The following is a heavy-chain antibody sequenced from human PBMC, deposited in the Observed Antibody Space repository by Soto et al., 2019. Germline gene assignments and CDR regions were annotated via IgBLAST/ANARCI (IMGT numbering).Heavy chain of an antibody. CDR3: AREGSSSPTSFDF. CDR2: IYYTGRV. V-gene: IGHV4-30-4*01. Sequence: SETLSLTCTVSGGSISSDDYYWTWIRQPPGEGLEWIGYIYYTGRVSSTPSLESRVTISIDTSKNQFSLKLSSVSAADTAVYFCAREGSSSPTSFDFWGPGTMGTVSA. J-gene: IGHJ4*02. CDR1: GGSISSDDYY. D-gene: IGHD2-15*01.